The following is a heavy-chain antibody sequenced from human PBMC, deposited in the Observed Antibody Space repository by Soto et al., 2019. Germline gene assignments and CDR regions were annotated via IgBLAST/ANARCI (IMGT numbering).Heavy chain of an antibody. CDR2: FVPLFGTT. Sequence: QLVQSGSEVKKPGSSVKVSCQASGGTFSGYVVTCVRQAPGQGLEWMGEFVPLFGTTNYAQRCSGRITITAEESTSTAYMELRTLRSDDTAVYYCATHGLGVSSPPYFDHWGQGTLVTVSS. D-gene: IGHD3-16*01. CDR3: ATHGLGVSSPPYFDH. V-gene: IGHV1-69*01. J-gene: IGHJ4*02. CDR1: GGTFSGYV.